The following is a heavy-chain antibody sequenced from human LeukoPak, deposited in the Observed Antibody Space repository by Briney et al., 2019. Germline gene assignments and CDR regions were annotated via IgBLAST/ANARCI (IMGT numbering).Heavy chain of an antibody. CDR1: GFTFSSYA. V-gene: IGHV3-23*01. CDR2: ISGSGAST. CDR3: AKDPYSSSWYDDAFDI. J-gene: IGHJ3*02. Sequence: GGSLRLSCAASGFTFSSYAMSWVRQAPGKGLEWVSAISGSGASTYYADSVKGRFTISRDNSKNTLYLQMNSLRAEDTAVYYCAKDPYSSSWYDDAFDIWGQGTMVTVSS. D-gene: IGHD6-13*01.